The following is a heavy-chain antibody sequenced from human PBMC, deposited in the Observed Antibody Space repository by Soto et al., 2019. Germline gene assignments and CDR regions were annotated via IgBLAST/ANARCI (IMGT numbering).Heavy chain of an antibody. CDR2: IIPKFGTT. J-gene: IGHJ5*02. CDR1: GATFSSSG. D-gene: IGHD1-20*01. CDR3: ARASRRGVYNWYDP. V-gene: IGHV1-69*13. Sequence: SVKVSCKASGATFSSSGISWVRQAPGQGLEFMGGIIPKFGTTNYAQKFRGRVTITADESTSTAYMEVSSLRSEDTAVYYCARASRRGVYNWYDPWGQRPRGAVST.